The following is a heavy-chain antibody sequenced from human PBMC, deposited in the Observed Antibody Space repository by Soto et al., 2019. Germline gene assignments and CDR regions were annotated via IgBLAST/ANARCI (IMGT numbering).Heavy chain of an antibody. D-gene: IGHD3-22*01. Sequence: QVQLLQSGAEVKKPGSSVKVSCKASGGTFSSYTISWVRQAPGQGLEWMGGIIPISGTTNYAQKFQGRVTIMADKSTSTSYMGLSSLRSDDTAVYYCARDETQGITVMVVAKSHAFNIWGQGTLVTVSS. CDR2: IIPISGTT. CDR1: GGTFSSYT. V-gene: IGHV1-69*06. CDR3: ARDETQGITVMVVAKSHAFNI. J-gene: IGHJ3*02.